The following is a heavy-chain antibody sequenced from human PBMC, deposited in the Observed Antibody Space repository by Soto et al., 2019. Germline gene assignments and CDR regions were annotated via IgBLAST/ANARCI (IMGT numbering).Heavy chain of an antibody. CDR1: GYTFTSYY. D-gene: IGHD6-19*01. J-gene: IGHJ4*02. CDR2: INPSGGST. Sequence: ASVKVSCKASGYTFTSYYMHWVRQAPGQGLEWMGIINPSGGSTSYAQKFQGRVTMTRDTSTSTVYMELSSLRSEDTAVYYCPSDGRSSYSSGWYYFDYWGQGTLVTVSS. V-gene: IGHV1-46*01. CDR3: PSDGRSSYSSGWYYFDY.